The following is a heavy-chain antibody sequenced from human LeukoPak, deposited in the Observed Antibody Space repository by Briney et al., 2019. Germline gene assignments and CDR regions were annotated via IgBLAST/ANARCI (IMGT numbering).Heavy chain of an antibody. J-gene: IGHJ4*02. V-gene: IGHV4-61*10. Sequence: PSETLSLTCTVSGDSLSSGDYYWSWIRQPAGKGLEWFGRISSSGSTNYNPSLKSRVPISVDTSKNQFSLKLSSVTAADTAVFYWARRYGSGSSGTFDYWGQGTLVTVSS. CDR1: GDSLSSGDYY. D-gene: IGHD3-10*01. CDR3: ARRYGSGSSGTFDY. CDR2: ISSSGST.